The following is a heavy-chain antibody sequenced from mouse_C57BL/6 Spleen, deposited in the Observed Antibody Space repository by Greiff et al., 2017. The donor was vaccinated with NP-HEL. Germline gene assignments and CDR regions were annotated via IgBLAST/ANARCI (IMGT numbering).Heavy chain of an antibody. V-gene: IGHV5-9-1*02. Sequence: EVQRVESGEGLVKPGGSLKLSCAASGFTFSSYAMSWVRQTPEKRLEWVAYISSGGDYIYYADTVKGRFTISRDNARNTLYLQMSSLKSEDTAMYYCTRASNWDDWFAYWGQGTLVTVSA. CDR1: GFTFSSYA. CDR3: TRASNWDDWFAY. J-gene: IGHJ3*01. CDR2: ISSGGDYI. D-gene: IGHD4-1*01.